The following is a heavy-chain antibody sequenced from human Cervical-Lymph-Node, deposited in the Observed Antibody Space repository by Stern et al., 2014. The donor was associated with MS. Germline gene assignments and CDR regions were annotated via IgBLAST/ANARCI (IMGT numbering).Heavy chain of an antibody. CDR2: ISSTSTYI. J-gene: IGHJ4*02. CDR1: GFTFRNYT. CDR3: TRARRGFDY. Sequence: VQLVQSGGGLVKPGGSLRLSCAVSGFTFRNYTMNWVRQAPGKGLEWVSSISSTSTYIYNADSVKGRFTISRDNAKNSLYLQMNSLTAEDTAVYYCTRARRGFDYWGQGTLVTVSS. V-gene: IGHV3-21*01.